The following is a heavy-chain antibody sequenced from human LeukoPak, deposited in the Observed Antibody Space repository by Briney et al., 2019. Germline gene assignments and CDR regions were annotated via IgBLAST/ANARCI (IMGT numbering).Heavy chain of an antibody. CDR3: ARDGPIAVAGTGFDY. D-gene: IGHD6-19*01. CDR2: ISGSGGST. J-gene: IGHJ4*02. CDR1: GFTFSSYG. Sequence: GGTLRLSCAASGFTFSSYGMSWVRQAPGKGLEWVSAISGSGGSTYHADSVKGRFTISRDNSKNTLYLQMNSLRAEDTAVYYCARDGPIAVAGTGFDYWGQGTLVTVSS. V-gene: IGHV3-23*01.